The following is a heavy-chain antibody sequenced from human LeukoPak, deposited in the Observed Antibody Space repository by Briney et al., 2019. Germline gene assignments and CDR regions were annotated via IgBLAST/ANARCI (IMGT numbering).Heavy chain of an antibody. J-gene: IGHJ4*02. CDR1: GGSIRSYY. D-gene: IGHD2-15*01. CDR2: IYYSGST. CDR3: ARTYCSGGSCHFDY. V-gene: IGHV4-59*08. Sequence: SETLSLTCTVSGGSIRSYYWSWIRQPPGKGLEWIGYIYYSGSTDSDPSLKSRVTISVDTSKNQFSLKLSSVTAADTAVYYCARTYCSGGSCHFDYWGQGTLVTVSS.